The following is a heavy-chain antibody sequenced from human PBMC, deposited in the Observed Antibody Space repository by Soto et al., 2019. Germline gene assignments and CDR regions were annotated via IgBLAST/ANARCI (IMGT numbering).Heavy chain of an antibody. J-gene: IGHJ4*02. CDR3: ARGRASGSYYLLDY. CDR2: INPNSGNI. Sequence: ASVKVSCKVSGYTFTGYYMHWVRQAPGQGLEWMGWINPNSGNIGYAQRFQGRVTMTRDTAIRTAYMEVSSLRSDDTAVYYCARGRASGSYYLLDYWGQGTLVTVSS. CDR1: GYTFTGYY. V-gene: IGHV1-8*02. D-gene: IGHD3-10*01.